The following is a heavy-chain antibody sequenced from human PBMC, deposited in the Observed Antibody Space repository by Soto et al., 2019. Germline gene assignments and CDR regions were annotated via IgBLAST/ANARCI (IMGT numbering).Heavy chain of an antibody. J-gene: IGHJ6*02. CDR2: IGTAGDT. Sequence: GGSLRLSCAASGFTFSSYDMHWVRQATGKGLEWVSAIGTAGDTYYPGSVKGRFTISRENAKNSLYLQMNSLRAEDTAVYYCARDPGYYDSSGYYHPQAGMDVWGQGTTVTVSS. V-gene: IGHV3-13*01. CDR1: GFTFSSYD. CDR3: ARDPGYYDSSGYYHPQAGMDV. D-gene: IGHD3-22*01.